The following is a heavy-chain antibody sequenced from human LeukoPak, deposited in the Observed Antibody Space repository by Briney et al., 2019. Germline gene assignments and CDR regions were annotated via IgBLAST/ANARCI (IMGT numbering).Heavy chain of an antibody. V-gene: IGHV1-58*02. J-gene: IGHJ4*02. D-gene: IGHD3-22*01. CDR3: AATFLDYYDSSGYFPSLDY. Sequence: SVKVSCKASGFTFTSSAMQWVRQARGQRLEWIGWIVVGSGNTNYAQKFQEGVTTTRDMSTSTAYMELSSLRSEDTAVYYCAATFLDYYDSSGYFPSLDYWGQGTLVTVSS. CDR2: IVVGSGNT. CDR1: GFTFTSSA.